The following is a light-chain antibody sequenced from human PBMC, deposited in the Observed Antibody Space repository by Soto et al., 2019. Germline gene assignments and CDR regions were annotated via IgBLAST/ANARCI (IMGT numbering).Light chain of an antibody. Sequence: DIQMTQSPSSLSASVGDRVTITCRASQSISSYLNWYQQKPGRAPKLLIYKSSILESGVPSRFSGSGSGTEFTLTISSLQPGDFATYYCQQFNTSPWTFGQGTKVDI. V-gene: IGKV1-5*03. CDR1: QSISSY. CDR3: QQFNTSPWT. CDR2: KSS. J-gene: IGKJ1*01.